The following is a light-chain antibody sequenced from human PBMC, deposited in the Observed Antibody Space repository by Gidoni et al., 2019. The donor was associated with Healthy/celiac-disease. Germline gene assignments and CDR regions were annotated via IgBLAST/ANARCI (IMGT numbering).Light chain of an antibody. CDR2: KDS. CDR1: VLAKKY. Sequence: SYELTQPSSVSVSPGQTARITCSGDVLAKKYARWFQQKPGQAPVLVIYKDSERPSGIPERFSGSSSGTTVTLTISGAQVEDAADYYCYSAADNIGVFGGGTKLTVL. J-gene: IGLJ2*01. V-gene: IGLV3-27*01. CDR3: YSAADNIGV.